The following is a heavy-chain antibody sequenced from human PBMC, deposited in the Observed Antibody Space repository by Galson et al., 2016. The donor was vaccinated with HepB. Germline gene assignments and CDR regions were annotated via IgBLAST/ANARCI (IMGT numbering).Heavy chain of an antibody. J-gene: IGHJ4*02. CDR2: VSSDGRTH. CDR1: GFSFSNYA. CDR3: ARDRIPVTGTDYFDY. D-gene: IGHD6-19*01. V-gene: IGHV3-30*03. Sequence: SLRLSCAASGFSFSNYALHWVRQAPGKGLEWVAVVSSDGRTHFYGDAVKGRFTISRDNSKNTLFLQMNGLRADDTAVYYCARDRIPVTGTDYFDYRGQGARVTVSS.